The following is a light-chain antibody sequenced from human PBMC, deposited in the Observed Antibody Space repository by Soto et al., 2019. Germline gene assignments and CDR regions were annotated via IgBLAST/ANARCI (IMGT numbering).Light chain of an antibody. CDR3: QQANSFPWT. V-gene: IGKV1-12*01. CDR2: ASS. Sequence: DIQMTQCPSSVSASVGDRVTITCRASQGISSWLAWYQQKPGKAPKLLIYASSTLQSGVPSRFIGGGSGTDFTLTISSLQPEDFETYDCQQANSFPWTCGQDTRVEIK. CDR1: QGISSW. J-gene: IGKJ1*01.